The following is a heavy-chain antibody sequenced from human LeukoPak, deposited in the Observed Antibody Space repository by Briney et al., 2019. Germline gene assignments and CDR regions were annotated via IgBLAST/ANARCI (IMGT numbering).Heavy chain of an antibody. CDR2: ISGSGGST. CDR3: AKVPLGYCSSTSCFFDY. D-gene: IGHD2-2*01. J-gene: IGHJ4*02. CDR1: GFTFSSYA. V-gene: IGHV3-23*01. Sequence: PGGSLRLSCAASGFTFSSYAMSWVRQAPGKGLGWVSAISGSGGSTYYADSVKGRFTISRDNSKNTLYLQMNSLRAEDTAVYYCAKVPLGYCSSTSCFFDYWGQGTLVTVSS.